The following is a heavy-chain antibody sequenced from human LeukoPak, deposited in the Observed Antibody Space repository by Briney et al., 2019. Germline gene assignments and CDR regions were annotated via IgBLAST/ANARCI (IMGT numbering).Heavy chain of an antibody. CDR3: ARRGVRPPGHFDY. CDR2: IYHSGST. Sequence: SETLSLTCAVSGGSISSGGYSWSWIRQPPGKGLEWIGYIYHSGSTNYNPSLKSRVTISVDTSKNQFSLKLSSVTAADTAVYYCARRGVRPPGHFDYWGQGTLVTVSS. D-gene: IGHD2-8*01. CDR1: GGSISSGGYS. V-gene: IGHV4-30-2*01. J-gene: IGHJ4*02.